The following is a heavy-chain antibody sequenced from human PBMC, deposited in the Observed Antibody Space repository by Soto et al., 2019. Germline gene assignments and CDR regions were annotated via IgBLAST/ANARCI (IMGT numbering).Heavy chain of an antibody. CDR3: SKWDGYGDQ. Sequence: EVQLLESGGGLVQPGGSLRLSCAASGFTFSTNSMTWVSQAPGKGLEWVCGISGGGDSTHYADSVKGRFTISRDNSKNMVYLQMNSLTADDTAVYFCSKWDGYGDQWGQGTLVTVSS. J-gene: IGHJ5*02. V-gene: IGHV3-23*01. D-gene: IGHD5-12*01. CDR1: GFTFSTNS. CDR2: ISGGGDST.